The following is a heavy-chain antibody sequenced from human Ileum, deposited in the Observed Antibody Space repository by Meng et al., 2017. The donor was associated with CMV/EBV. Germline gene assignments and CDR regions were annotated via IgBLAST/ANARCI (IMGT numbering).Heavy chain of an antibody. CDR3: ARSVEGGYFYYGMDV. CDR2: IIPIFGTT. Sequence: SGGRFSIYATSWVRPAPGQGLEWMGGIIPIFGTTNFAQKFQGRVAITTDESMSTVYMQLSSLRSEDTAVYYCARSVEGGYFYYGMDVWGQGTTVTVSS. J-gene: IGHJ6*02. CDR1: GGRFSIYA. D-gene: IGHD5-24*01. V-gene: IGHV1-69*05.